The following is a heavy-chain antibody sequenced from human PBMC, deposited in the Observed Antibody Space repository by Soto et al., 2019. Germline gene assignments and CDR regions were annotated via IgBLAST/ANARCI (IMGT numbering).Heavy chain of an antibody. CDR1: GGSVSSGSYY. CDR2: IYYSGST. D-gene: IGHD1-26*01. V-gene: IGHV4-61*01. CDR3: ARVGPGAPFDS. J-gene: IGHJ4*02. Sequence: SETLSLTCTVSGGSVSSGSYYWSWIRQPPGKGLEWIGYIYYSGSTNYNPSLKSRVTISVDTSKNQFSLKLSSVTAAYTAVYYCARVGPGAPFDSWGQGTLVTVSS.